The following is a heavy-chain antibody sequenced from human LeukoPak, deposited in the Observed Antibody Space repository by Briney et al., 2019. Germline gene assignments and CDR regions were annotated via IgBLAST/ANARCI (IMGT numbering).Heavy chain of an antibody. Sequence: GASVKVSCKASGYTFTGYYMHWVRQAPGQGLEWMGWINPNSGGTSYAQKFQGRVTMTRDTSISTAYMELSRLRSDDTAVYYCARECIAVAGTRWFDPWGQGTLVTVSS. V-gene: IGHV1-2*02. J-gene: IGHJ5*02. CDR3: ARECIAVAGTRWFDP. D-gene: IGHD6-19*01. CDR1: GYTFTGYY. CDR2: INPNSGGT.